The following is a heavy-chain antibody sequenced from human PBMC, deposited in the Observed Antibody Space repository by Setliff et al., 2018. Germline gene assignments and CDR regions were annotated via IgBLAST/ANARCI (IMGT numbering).Heavy chain of an antibody. J-gene: IGHJ4*02. Sequence: SETLSLTCAVYGGSFSGYHWSWIRQPPGKGLEWIGEISHSGDPNYNPSLKSRVTISLDTSKNQFSLKLMLWPSHSNTWRCPRPSGTATYYCARVVGADGIGIDYWGQGTVVTVSS. CDR1: GGSFSGYH. D-gene: IGHD2-15*01. CDR3: RPSGTATYYCARVVGADGIGIDY. CDR2: ISHSGDP. V-gene: IGHV4-34*01.